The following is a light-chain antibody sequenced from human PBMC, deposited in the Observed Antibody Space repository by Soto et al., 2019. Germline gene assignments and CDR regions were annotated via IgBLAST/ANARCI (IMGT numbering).Light chain of an antibody. CDR1: SSDVGSHKS. J-gene: IGLJ1*01. CDR3: SAYIASITSHV. V-gene: IGLV2-18*02. CDR2: EVN. Sequence: QSVLTQPPSVSGSPGQSVTISCSGSSSDVGSHKSVSWYKQAPGTSPKLIIFEVNHRPSGVPDRFSESKSGNTASLTISGLQPADEADYYCSAYIASITSHVFGTGTKVTVL.